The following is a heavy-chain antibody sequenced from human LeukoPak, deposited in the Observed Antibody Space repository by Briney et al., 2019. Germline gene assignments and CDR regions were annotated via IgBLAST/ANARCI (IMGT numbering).Heavy chain of an antibody. Sequence: QPGRSLRLSCAASGFTFSSYAMHWVRQAPGKGLEWVAVISYDGSNKYYADSVKGRFTISRDNSKNTLYLQMNSLRAEDTAVYYCARGARYCSGGSCYPKGPWGQGTLVTVSS. CDR1: GFTFSSYA. J-gene: IGHJ5*02. D-gene: IGHD2-15*01. CDR3: ARGARYCSGGSCYPKGP. V-gene: IGHV3-30-3*01. CDR2: ISYDGSNK.